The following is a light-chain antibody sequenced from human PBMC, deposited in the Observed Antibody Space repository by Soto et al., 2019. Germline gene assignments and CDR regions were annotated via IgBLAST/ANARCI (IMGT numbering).Light chain of an antibody. CDR3: QQDGSSPPGVYT. V-gene: IGKV3-20*01. Sequence: EIVLTQSPGTLSLSPGERATLSCRASQSVSSSYLAWYQQKPGQAPRLLIYGASSRATGIPDRFSGSGSGTDFSLTISRLEPEDFAVYYWQQDGSSPPGVYTFGQGTKLEIK. CDR2: GAS. CDR1: QSVSSSY. J-gene: IGKJ2*01.